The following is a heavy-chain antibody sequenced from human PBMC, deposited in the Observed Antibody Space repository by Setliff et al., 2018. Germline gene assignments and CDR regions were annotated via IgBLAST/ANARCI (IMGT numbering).Heavy chain of an antibody. D-gene: IGHD3-10*01. CDR1: GYTFTTYA. V-gene: IGHV7-4-1*02. CDR2: INTNTGNP. J-gene: IGHJ6*03. Sequence: GASVKVSCKASGYTFTTYAISWMRQAPGQGLEYMGWINTNTGNPSYAQGFTGRFVFSLDTSVGTAYLQISSLKAEDTAEYYCARASRFGTIRYRGDYYMDVWGKGTTVTVS. CDR3: ARASRFGTIRYRGDYYMDV.